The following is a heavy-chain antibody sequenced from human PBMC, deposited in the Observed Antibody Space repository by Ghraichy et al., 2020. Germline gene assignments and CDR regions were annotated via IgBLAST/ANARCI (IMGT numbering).Heavy chain of an antibody. D-gene: IGHD3-10*01. CDR2: IYYSGST. V-gene: IGHV4-59*08. Sequence: SDTLSLTCSVSGGSISGFYWSWIRQPPGKGLEWIGYIYYSGSTNYSPSLKSRVTISVDTSKNQFSLKLSSVTAADTAVYYCARQRDVRRGGSVFDYWGQGTLVTVSS. J-gene: IGHJ4*02. CDR3: ARQRDVRRGGSVFDY. CDR1: GGSISGFY.